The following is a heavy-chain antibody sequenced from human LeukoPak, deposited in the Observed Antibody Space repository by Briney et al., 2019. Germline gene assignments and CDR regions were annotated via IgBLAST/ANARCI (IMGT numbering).Heavy chain of an antibody. CDR1: GFTFDDYA. J-gene: IGHJ3*02. CDR2: ISWNSGSI. Sequence: RTGGSLRLSCAASGFTFDDYAMHWVRQAPGKGLEWVSGISWNSGSIGYADSVKGRFTISRGNAKNSLYLQMNSLRAEDTALYYCATHGANDDAFDIWGQGTMVTVSS. CDR3: ATHGANDDAFDI. V-gene: IGHV3-9*01. D-gene: IGHD1-1*01.